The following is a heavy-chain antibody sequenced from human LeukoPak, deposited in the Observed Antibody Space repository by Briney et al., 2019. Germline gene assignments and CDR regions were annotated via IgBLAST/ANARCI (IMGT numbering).Heavy chain of an antibody. CDR1: GYTFTTYA. D-gene: IGHD2-2*01. Sequence: GASVKVSCKASGYTFTTYAMHWVRQAPGQRLEWMGWINGNGNTKYSQKFQGRVTITADESTSTAYMELSSLRSEDTAVYYCASCLCSSTSCYEYNWFDPWGQGTLVTVSS. CDR2: INGNGNT. CDR3: ASCLCSSTSCYEYNWFDP. J-gene: IGHJ5*02. V-gene: IGHV1-3*01.